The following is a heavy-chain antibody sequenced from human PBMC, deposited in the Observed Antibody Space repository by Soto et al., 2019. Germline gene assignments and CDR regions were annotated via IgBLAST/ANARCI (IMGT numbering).Heavy chain of an antibody. CDR3: ARAQLHYADYVTWFEA. J-gene: IGHJ5*02. CDR1: GCSISRGYY. Sequence: SETLSLTGAVSGCSISRGYYSGWIRQPAGEGLEWIGSIYHSVSTFYNPSLKSRVTISVDTSKNQFSLKLTSVTAAATAVYYCARAQLHYADYVTWFEACGQETRATVSS. CDR2: IYHSVST. D-gene: IGHD4-17*01. V-gene: IGHV4-38-2*01.